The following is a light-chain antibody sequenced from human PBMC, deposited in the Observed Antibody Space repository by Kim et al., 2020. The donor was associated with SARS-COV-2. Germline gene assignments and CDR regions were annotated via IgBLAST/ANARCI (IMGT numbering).Light chain of an antibody. CDR2: RNN. CDR3: SAWDSSLSAPV. V-gene: IGLV10-54*01. Sequence: QAGLTQPPSVSKGLRQTATLTCTGNSNNVGNQGAAWLQQHQGHPPKLLSYRNNNRPSGISERLSASRSGNTASLTITGLQPEDEADYYCSAWDSSLSAPVFGGGPQLTVL. CDR1: SNNVGNQG. J-gene: IGLJ2*01.